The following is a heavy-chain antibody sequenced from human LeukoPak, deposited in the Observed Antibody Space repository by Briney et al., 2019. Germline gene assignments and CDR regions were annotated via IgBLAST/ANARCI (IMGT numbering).Heavy chain of an antibody. V-gene: IGHV4-34*01. J-gene: IGHJ3*02. CDR1: GGSFSGYY. CDR3: ARGPTTMIVVVGSYDAFDI. D-gene: IGHD3-22*01. Sequence: SETLSLTCAVYGGSFSGYYWSWIRQPPGKGLEWIGEINHIGSTNYNPSLKSRVTISVDTSKNQFSLKLSSVTAADTAVYYCARGPTTMIVVVGSYDAFDIWGQGTMVTVSS. CDR2: INHIGST.